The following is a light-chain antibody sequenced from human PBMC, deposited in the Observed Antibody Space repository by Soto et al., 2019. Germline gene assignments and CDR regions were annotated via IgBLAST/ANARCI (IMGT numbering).Light chain of an antibody. Sequence: VMTQSPATLSLSPGESATLSCRAGQGVTTNFAWYHQKSGQSPRLLIYDVSIRATGVPARLSGTGSETDLNLTISGLQSEDSAVYFCQQYNNWPFSCGQGTRLDIK. CDR2: DVS. V-gene: IGKV3-15*01. CDR1: QGVTTN. CDR3: QQYNNWPFS. J-gene: IGKJ5*01.